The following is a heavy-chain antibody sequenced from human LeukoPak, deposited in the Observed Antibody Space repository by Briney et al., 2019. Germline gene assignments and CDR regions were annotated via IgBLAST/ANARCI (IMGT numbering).Heavy chain of an antibody. Sequence: PSETLSLTCTVSGGSISSSSYYWGWIRQPPGKGLEWIGSIYYSGSTYYNPSLRSRVTISVDTSKNQFSLKLSSVTAADTAVYYCAIESAFDIWGQGTMVTVSS. J-gene: IGHJ3*02. V-gene: IGHV4-39*07. CDR1: GGSISSSSYY. CDR3: AIESAFDI. CDR2: IYYSGST.